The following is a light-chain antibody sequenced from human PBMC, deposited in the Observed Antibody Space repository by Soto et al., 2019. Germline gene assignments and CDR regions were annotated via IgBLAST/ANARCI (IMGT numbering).Light chain of an antibody. V-gene: IGKV3-15*01. CDR1: QSVSIL. CDR2: GAS. Sequence: EIVMTQSPATLSVSPGERATLSCRASQSVSILLAWYQQKPGQAPRLLIYGASTRATGIPARFSGSESGTDFTLTITRLEPEDFAVYFCQQYGDMWTFGQGTKVDI. J-gene: IGKJ1*01. CDR3: QQYGDMWT.